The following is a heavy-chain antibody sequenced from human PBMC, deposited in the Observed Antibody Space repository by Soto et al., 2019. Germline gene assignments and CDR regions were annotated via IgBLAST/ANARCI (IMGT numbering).Heavy chain of an antibody. CDR1: GGSISSSGYY. V-gene: IGHV4-39*01. Sequence: LQLQESGPGLVKPSETLSLSCTVSGGSISSSGYYWGWIRQPPGKGLEWIGSIYYSGNTYYNPSLKGRVTISVDTSKNQFSLKLSSVTAADTAVYYCARPTNWFDPWGQGTWSPSPQ. CDR3: ARPTNWFDP. J-gene: IGHJ5*02. CDR2: IYYSGNT.